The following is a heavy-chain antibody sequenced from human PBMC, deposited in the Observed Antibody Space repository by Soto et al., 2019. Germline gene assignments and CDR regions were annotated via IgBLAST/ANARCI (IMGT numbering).Heavy chain of an antibody. CDR2: ISLSTNYI. Sequence: PGGSLRLSCAASGFTCSSCTMNWVRQAPGKGLEWVSSISLSTNYIYYADSLRGRFTISRDNAKNSVYLQMNSLRAEDTAVYYCARVGATGEAFDTWGQGTMVTVSS. D-gene: IGHD1-26*01. V-gene: IGHV3-21*01. CDR1: GFTCSSCT. J-gene: IGHJ3*02. CDR3: ARVGATGEAFDT.